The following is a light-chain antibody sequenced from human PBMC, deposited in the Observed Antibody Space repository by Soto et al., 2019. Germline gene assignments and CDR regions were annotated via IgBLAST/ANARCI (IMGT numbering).Light chain of an antibody. J-gene: IGLJ1*01. CDR1: SSDVGGYDF. Sequence: QSLLAQPASVSGSPGQSITISCTGASSDVGGYDFVSWYQRHPGTPPKLIIYEVTHRPSGVSHRFSGSKSASTASLPISGLQVEDEADYFCGSYSSTTTREVFGTGTKVTVL. CDR2: EVT. V-gene: IGLV2-14*01. CDR3: GSYSSTTTREV.